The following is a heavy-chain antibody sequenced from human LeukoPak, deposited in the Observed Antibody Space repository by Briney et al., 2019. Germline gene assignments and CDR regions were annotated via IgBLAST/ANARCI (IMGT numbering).Heavy chain of an antibody. CDR3: ARGGDPDYYVSGSSFNY. V-gene: IGHV3-30*04. D-gene: IGHD3-10*01. CDR1: GFTFSSYA. J-gene: IGHJ4*02. CDR2: ISYDGSNK. Sequence: PGRSLRLSCAASGFTFSSYAMHWVRQAPGKGLEWVAVISYDGSNKYYADSVKGRFTISRDNSKNTLYLQMNSLRAEDTAVYYCARGGDPDYYVSGSSFNYWGQGTLVTVSS.